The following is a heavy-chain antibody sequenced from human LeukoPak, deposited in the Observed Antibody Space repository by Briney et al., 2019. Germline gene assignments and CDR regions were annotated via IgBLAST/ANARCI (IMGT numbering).Heavy chain of an antibody. Sequence: SEALSLTCTVSGCSISTYYWSWIRQPPGKGLEWIGYIYYSGSTNYNPSLKSRVTMSVDTSKDQVSLKRSSVSEAGTAVYYCARGSSPPPHYFDYGGQGTLVSVST. D-gene: IGHD6-13*01. V-gene: IGHV4-59*01. CDR2: IYYSGST. CDR1: GCSISTYY. J-gene: IGHJ4*02. CDR3: ARGSSPPPHYFDY.